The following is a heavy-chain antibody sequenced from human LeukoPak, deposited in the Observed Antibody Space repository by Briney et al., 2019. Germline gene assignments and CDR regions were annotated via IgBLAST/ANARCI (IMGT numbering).Heavy chain of an antibody. V-gene: IGHV1-18*01. J-gene: IGHJ5*02. D-gene: IGHD6-13*01. CDR1: GNTFTNNG. CDR3: ARAGSSWYKINWFDP. CDR2: ISAYNGYT. Sequence: ASVKVSCKAYGNTFTNNGISWVRQAPGQGLEWMGWISAYNGYTNYAQKLQGRVTMTTDTSTSTVYMELRSLRSDDTAVYYCARAGSSWYKINWFDPWGQGTLVTVSS.